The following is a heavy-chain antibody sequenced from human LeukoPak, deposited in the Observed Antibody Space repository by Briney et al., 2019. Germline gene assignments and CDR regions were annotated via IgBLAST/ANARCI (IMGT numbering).Heavy chain of an antibody. V-gene: IGHV3-48*03. D-gene: IGHD5-24*01. J-gene: IGHJ4*02. Sequence: GGSLRLSCAASGFTFSSYEMNWVRQAPGKGLEWVSYISSSGSTIYYADSVKGRFTISRDNAKNSLYLQMNSLRAEDTAVYYCAREFGDGYNFDYWGQGTLVTVSS. CDR3: AREFGDGYNFDY. CDR1: GFTFSSYE. CDR2: ISSSGSTI.